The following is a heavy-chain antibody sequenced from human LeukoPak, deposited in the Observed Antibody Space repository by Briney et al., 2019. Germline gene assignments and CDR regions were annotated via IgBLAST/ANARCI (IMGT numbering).Heavy chain of an antibody. J-gene: IGHJ4*02. CDR2: ISAGGGTT. CDR3: ARMPIAATDYFFDY. Sequence: SGGSLRLSCAASGFTFSDYYMSWVRQAPGKGLEWVSGISAGGGTTYNADSVKGRFAISRDNSKNTLFLQMNGLRVEDTAVYYCARMPIAATDYFFDYWGQGTLVTVSS. CDR1: GFTFSDYY. V-gene: IGHV3-23*01. D-gene: IGHD6-13*01.